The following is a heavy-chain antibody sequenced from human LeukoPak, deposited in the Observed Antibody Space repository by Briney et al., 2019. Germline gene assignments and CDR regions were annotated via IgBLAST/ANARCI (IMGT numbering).Heavy chain of an antibody. CDR3: TRDNQAAAAIDY. V-gene: IGHV3-23*01. Sequence: PGGSLRLSCAASGFTFSNYALSWVRQAPGKGLEWVSAISGSGDNTYYADSVRGRFTISRDNSKNTLYLQMNSLRAEDTAVYYCTRDNQAAAAIDYWGRGTLVTVSS. CDR2: ISGSGDNT. CDR1: GFTFSNYA. D-gene: IGHD6-25*01. J-gene: IGHJ4*02.